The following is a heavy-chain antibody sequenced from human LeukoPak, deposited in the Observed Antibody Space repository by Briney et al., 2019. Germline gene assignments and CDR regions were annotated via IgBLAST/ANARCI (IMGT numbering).Heavy chain of an antibody. V-gene: IGHV4-61*02. Sequence: SQTLSLTCTVSGGSISSGSYYWSWIRQPAGKGLEWIGRIYTSGSTNYNPSLKSRVTISVDTSKNQFSLKLSSVTAADTAVYYCASIAVAGSRVDYWGQGTLVTVSS. D-gene: IGHD6-19*01. CDR2: IYTSGST. CDR1: GGSISSGSYY. J-gene: IGHJ4*02. CDR3: ASIAVAGSRVDY.